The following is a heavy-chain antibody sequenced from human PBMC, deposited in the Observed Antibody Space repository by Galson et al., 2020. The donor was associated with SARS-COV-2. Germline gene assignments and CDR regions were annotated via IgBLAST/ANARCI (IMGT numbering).Heavy chain of an antibody. CDR2: FDPEDGET. J-gene: IGHJ6*02. CDR1: GYTLTELS. Sequence: GESLKISCKVSGYTLTELSMHWVRQAPGKGLEWMGGFDPEDGETIYAQKFQGRVTMTEDTSTDTAYMELSSLRSEDTAVYYCATALAAAGTQPDYCYYYGMDVWVQGTTVTVS. CDR3: ATALAAAGTQPDYCYYYGMDV. V-gene: IGHV1-24*01. D-gene: IGHD6-13*01.